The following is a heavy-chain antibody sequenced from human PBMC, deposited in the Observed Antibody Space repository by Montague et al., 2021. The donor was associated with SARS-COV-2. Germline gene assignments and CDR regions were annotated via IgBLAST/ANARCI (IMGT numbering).Heavy chain of an antibody. Sequence: SETLSLTCTVSGDSTSCPNCYWGWIRQPPGEGLDWIGTIYNSGTTYYNPSLKSRLTISIDTSKNQFSLKLSSVTAADTAVYYCAGHRNYGDHSLDNWFHPWGQGTLVTVSS. CDR3: AGHRNYGDHSLDNWFHP. V-gene: IGHV4-39*01. D-gene: IGHD4-17*01. J-gene: IGHJ5*02. CDR2: IYNSGTT. CDR1: GDSTSCPNCY.